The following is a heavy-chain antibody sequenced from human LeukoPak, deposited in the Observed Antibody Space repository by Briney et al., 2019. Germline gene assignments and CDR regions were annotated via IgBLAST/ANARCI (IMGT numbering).Heavy chain of an antibody. Sequence: GGSLRLSCAASGFTFSNYWMSWVRQAPGKGLEWVANINQDGSGKYYVDSVKGRFAISRDNANNSLYLQMNGLTAEDTAVYYCATDSFSYGHDDAFDIWGQGTLVTVSS. V-gene: IGHV3-7*04. D-gene: IGHD5-18*01. CDR1: GFTFSNYW. J-gene: IGHJ3*02. CDR2: INQDGSGK. CDR3: ATDSFSYGHDDAFDI.